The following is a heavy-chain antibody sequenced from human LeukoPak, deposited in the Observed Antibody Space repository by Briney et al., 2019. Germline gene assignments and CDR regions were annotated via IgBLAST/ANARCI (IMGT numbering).Heavy chain of an antibody. CDR3: ARHVSQYCSGGSCYPFDP. CDR2: INHSGST. D-gene: IGHD2-15*01. CDR1: GGSISSYY. J-gene: IGHJ5*02. Sequence: SETLSLTCTVPGGSISSYYWCWICQTPGKGLEWIGEINHSGSTNYNPSLKSRVTISVDTSKNQFSLKLSSVTAADTAVYYCARHVSQYCSGGSCYPFDPWGQGTLVTVSS. V-gene: IGHV4-34*01.